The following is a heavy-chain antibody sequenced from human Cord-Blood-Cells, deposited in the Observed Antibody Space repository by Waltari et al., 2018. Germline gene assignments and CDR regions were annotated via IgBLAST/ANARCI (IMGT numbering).Heavy chain of an antibody. CDR2: IYYSGST. Sequence: VQLQESGPGLVKPSETLSLTCTVSGGSISRYYWSWIRQPPGKGLEWIGYIYYSGSTNYNPSLKSRVTISVDTSKNQFSLKLSSVTAADTAVYYCARAIAAAGAFDIWGQGTMVTVSS. D-gene: IGHD6-13*01. V-gene: IGHV4-59*01. CDR3: ARAIAAAGAFDI. CDR1: GGSISRYY. J-gene: IGHJ3*02.